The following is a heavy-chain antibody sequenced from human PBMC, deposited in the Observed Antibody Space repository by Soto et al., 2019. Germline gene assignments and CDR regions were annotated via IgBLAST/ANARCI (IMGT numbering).Heavy chain of an antibody. Sequence: ASVKVSCKASGYTFTSYAMHWVRQAPGQGLEWMGWINADSGNTNYAQKFQGRVTITRDTSATTAYMELNSLKSEDTAVYYCARQQAMDYWGQGTLVTVSS. CDR3: ARQQAMDY. CDR2: INADSGNT. V-gene: IGHV1-3*01. J-gene: IGHJ4*02. CDR1: GYTFTSYA.